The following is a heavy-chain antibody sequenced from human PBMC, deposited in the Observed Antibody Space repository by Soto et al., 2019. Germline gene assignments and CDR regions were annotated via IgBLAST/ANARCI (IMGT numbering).Heavy chain of an antibody. CDR3: ARSQGGSSSLDIYYYHYYGMDV. D-gene: IGHD2-15*01. Sequence: QVQLVQSGAEVKKPGSSVKVSCKAPGGTLSSYAICWVRQAPGQGLEWMGGIIPIFGTANYAQKFQGRVTITAGESTSIGYKELSSLRSEDTAVYYCARSQGGSSSLDIYYYHYYGMDVWGQGTTVTVSS. J-gene: IGHJ6*02. CDR1: GGTLSSYA. CDR2: IIPIFGTA. V-gene: IGHV1-69*01.